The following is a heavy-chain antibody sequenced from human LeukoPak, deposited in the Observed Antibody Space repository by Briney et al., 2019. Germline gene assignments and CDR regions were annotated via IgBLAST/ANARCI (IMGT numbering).Heavy chain of an antibody. D-gene: IGHD5-24*01. CDR2: IGTIGDT. V-gene: IGHV3-13*01. CDR3: ARARWYSCDY. Sequence: PGGSLRLSCAASGFTFSSYDMHWVRQDTGKGLERVSAIGTIGDTYYTGSVKGRFTISRDNAKNTLYLQMNSLRAEDTAVYYCARARWYSCDYWGQGTLVTVSS. CDR1: GFTFSSYD. J-gene: IGHJ4*02.